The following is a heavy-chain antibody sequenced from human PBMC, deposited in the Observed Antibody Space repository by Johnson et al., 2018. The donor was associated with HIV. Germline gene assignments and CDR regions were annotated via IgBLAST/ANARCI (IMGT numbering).Heavy chain of an antibody. CDR1: GFTFTNAW. J-gene: IGHJ3*02. V-gene: IGHV3-15*01. Sequence: VQLMESGGGLVKPGGSLRLSCAASGFTFTNAWMTWVRQAPGKGLEWVGRIKSKTDGGTTDYAAPVKGRFTIPRDDSKNTLYRQMNSLKTEDTAVYYCTTGNGGAFDIWGQGTMVTVSS. CDR3: TTGNGGAFDI. CDR2: IKSKTDGGTT.